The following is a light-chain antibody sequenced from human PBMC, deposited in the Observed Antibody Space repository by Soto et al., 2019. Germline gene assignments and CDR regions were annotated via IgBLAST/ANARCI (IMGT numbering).Light chain of an antibody. CDR3: QQYNNWPRT. CDR2: GAS. V-gene: IGKV3-15*01. CDR1: RTVHSN. J-gene: IGKJ1*01. Sequence: EIVMTQSPATVSVSTGDRVTLSCRASRTVHSNVAWYQHKPGQAPRLLIYGASFRATGMPARFSGSGFGTEFTLTISSLQSEDFAVYYCQQYNNWPRTFGQGTKVDIK.